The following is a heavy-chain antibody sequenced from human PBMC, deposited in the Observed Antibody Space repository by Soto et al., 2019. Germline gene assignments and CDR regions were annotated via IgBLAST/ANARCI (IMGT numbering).Heavy chain of an antibody. V-gene: IGHV3-21*01. J-gene: IGHJ4*02. D-gene: IGHD2-15*01. CDR2: ISSSSSYI. Sequence: EVQLVESGGGLVQPGGSLRLSCAASGFTFSSYSMNWVRQAPGKGLEWVSSISSSSSYIYYADSVKGRFTISRDNAKNSLYLQMNSLRAEDTAVYYCARDRHCSGGSCPFDYWGQGTLVTVSS. CDR3: ARDRHCSGGSCPFDY. CDR1: GFTFSSYS.